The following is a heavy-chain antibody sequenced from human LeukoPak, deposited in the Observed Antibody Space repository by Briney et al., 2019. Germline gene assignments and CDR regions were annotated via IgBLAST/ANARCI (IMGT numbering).Heavy chain of an antibody. D-gene: IGHD6-13*01. V-gene: IGHV3-11*04. CDR2: ISSSGSTT. J-gene: IGHJ4*02. CDR3: ARVYSSSRMIFDY. Sequence: GGSLRLSCAASGFTFSDYYMSWIRQAPGKGLEWISYISSSGSTTYYADSVKGRFTISRDNAKNSLFLQLNSLRAEDTAVYYCARVYSSSRMIFDYWGQGTLVTVSS. CDR1: GFTFSDYY.